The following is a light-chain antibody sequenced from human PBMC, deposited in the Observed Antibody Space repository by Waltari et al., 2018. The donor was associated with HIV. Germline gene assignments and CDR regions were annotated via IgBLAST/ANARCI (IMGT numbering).Light chain of an antibody. CDR3: QQYYLVPYT. V-gene: IGKV4-1*01. CDR1: QSLLYGSNNKNY. Sequence: DVVMTQSPDSLTVSVGERATLNCKSSQSLLYGSNNKNYLAWYQQRPGHRPKLLIYWASTRQSGVPDRFRGSGSGTDFSLTISSLQAEDVAVYYCQQYYLVPYTFGQGTKLEIK. J-gene: IGKJ2*01. CDR2: WAS.